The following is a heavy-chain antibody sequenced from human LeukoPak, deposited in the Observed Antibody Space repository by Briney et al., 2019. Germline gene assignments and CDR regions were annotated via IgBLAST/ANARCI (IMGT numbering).Heavy chain of an antibody. Sequence: SETLSLTCAVYGGSFSGYYWSWIRQPPGKGLEWIGEINHSGSTNYNPSLKSPVTISVDTSKNQFSLKLSSVTAADTAVYYCARGQITMVRGVTVVDAFDIWGQGTMVTVSS. V-gene: IGHV4-34*01. CDR2: INHSGST. D-gene: IGHD3-10*01. CDR1: GGSFSGYY. CDR3: ARGQITMVRGVTVVDAFDI. J-gene: IGHJ3*02.